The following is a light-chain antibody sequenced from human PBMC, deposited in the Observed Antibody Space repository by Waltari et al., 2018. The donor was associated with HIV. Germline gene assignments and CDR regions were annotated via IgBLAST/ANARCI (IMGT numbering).Light chain of an antibody. J-gene: IGLJ1*01. CDR2: ANS. CDR1: RSTIAPNLA. CDR3: QSFDSSLNAYV. V-gene: IGLV1-40*01. Sequence: QSVLTQAPSVSGAPGQRVTISCTGSRSTIAPNLALHWYQLLPGSSPKLLIFANSNRPSGVPDRFSGSKSGTSASLAITGLHPEDEAEYYCQSFDSSLNAYVFGTGTTVIVL.